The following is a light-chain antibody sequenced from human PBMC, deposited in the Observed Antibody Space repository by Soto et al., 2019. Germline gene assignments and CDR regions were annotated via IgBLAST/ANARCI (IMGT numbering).Light chain of an antibody. CDR3: QHRHTWPPDAT. V-gene: IGKV3-11*01. CDR2: GAS. CDR1: QNVGTY. J-gene: IGKJ2*01. Sequence: EIVLTQSPATLSLSAGDRATLSCRASQNVGTYLAWYQQRPGQAPRLLIYGASNRATAIPARFSGSGSRTDFTLTITSLEPEDFAVYFCQHRHTWPPDATFGPGTRLEIK.